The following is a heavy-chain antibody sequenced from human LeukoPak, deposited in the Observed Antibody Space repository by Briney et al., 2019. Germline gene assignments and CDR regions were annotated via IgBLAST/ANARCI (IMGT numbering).Heavy chain of an antibody. CDR2: ISRSGDNT. D-gene: IGHD2-15*01. CDR3: AKDATPYY. CDR1: GFTFSSYA. V-gene: IGHV3-23*01. Sequence: GGSLRLSCAASGFTFSSYAMTWVRQAPGKGWEWVSGISRSGDNTYYAESVKGRFTISRDNSKNTVYLQMNTLRADDTAVYYCAKDATPYYWGQGTLVTVSS. J-gene: IGHJ4*02.